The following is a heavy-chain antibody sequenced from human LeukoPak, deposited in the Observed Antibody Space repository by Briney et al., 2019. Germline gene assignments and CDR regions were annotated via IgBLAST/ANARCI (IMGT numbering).Heavy chain of an antibody. CDR3: ARGDYYGSGSYDL. Sequence: RTSETLSLTCTVSGGSISSGGYYWSWIRQHPGKGLEWIGYIYYSGSTYYNPSLKSRVTISVDTSKNQFSLKLSSVTAADTAVYYCARGDYYGSGSYDLWGQGTLVTVSS. V-gene: IGHV4-31*03. CDR1: GGSISSGGYY. CDR2: IYYSGST. J-gene: IGHJ5*02. D-gene: IGHD3-10*01.